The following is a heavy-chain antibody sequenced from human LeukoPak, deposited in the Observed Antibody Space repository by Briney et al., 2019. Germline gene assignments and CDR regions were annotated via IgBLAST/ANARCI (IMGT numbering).Heavy chain of an antibody. CDR3: ARGRSVPAAISTQVNFDY. CDR2: ISYDGSNK. Sequence: GGSLRLSCAASGFTFSSYGMHWVRQAPGKGLEWVAVISYDGSNKYYADSVKGRFTISRDNSKNTLYLQMNSLRAEDTAVYYCARGRSVPAAISTQVNFDYWGQGTLVTVSS. J-gene: IGHJ4*02. D-gene: IGHD2-2*02. CDR1: GFTFSSYG. V-gene: IGHV3-30*03.